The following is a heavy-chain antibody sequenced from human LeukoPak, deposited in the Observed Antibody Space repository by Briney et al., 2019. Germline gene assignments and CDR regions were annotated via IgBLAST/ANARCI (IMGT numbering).Heavy chain of an antibody. CDR2: ISYDGSNK. CDR1: GFTFSSYW. CDR3: ARAWEYCSGGSCYSSYFQH. V-gene: IGHV3-30-3*01. Sequence: GGSLRLSCAASGFTFSSYWMHWVRQAPGKGLEWVAVISYDGSNKYYADSVKGRFTISRDNSKNTLYLQMNSLRAEDTAVYYCARAWEYCSGGSCYSSYFQHWGQGTLVTVSS. D-gene: IGHD2-15*01. J-gene: IGHJ1*01.